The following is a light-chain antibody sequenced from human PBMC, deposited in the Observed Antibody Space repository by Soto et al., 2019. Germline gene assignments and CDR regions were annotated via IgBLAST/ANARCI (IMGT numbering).Light chain of an antibody. V-gene: IGKV1-5*01. CDR2: DAS. J-gene: IGKJ4*01. CDR1: QSISSW. Sequence: DIQITQSPSTLSAAVGDRISTTFRVSQSISSWLAWYQQKPGKAPKLLIFDASSLESGTPSRFSGRRSGTQFTLTINGLQPDDFATYYCQQYDNYKPLTFGGGTKV. CDR3: QQYDNYKPLT.